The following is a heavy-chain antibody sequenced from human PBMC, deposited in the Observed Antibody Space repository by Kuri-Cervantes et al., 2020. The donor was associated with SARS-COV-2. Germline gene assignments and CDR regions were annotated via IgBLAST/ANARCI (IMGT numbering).Heavy chain of an antibody. Sequence: ETLSLTCAASGFTFSNDWMSWVRQAPGKGLEWVGRIKSKTDGGTTDYAATVKARFTISRDDSKNTLYLQMNRLKTEDTAMYYCTTDTAMVDYWGQGTLVTVSS. V-gene: IGHV3-15*01. D-gene: IGHD5-18*01. CDR1: GFTFSNDW. CDR3: TTDTAMVDY. J-gene: IGHJ4*02. CDR2: IKSKTDGGTT.